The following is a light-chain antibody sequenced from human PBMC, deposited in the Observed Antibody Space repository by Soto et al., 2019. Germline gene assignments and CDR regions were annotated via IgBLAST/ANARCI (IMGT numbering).Light chain of an antibody. J-gene: IGKJ5*01. V-gene: IGKV3-15*01. CDR3: QQYNNWPIT. Sequence: EIVMTQSPATLSVSPGERATLSCRASESLSSNLAWYQQKPGQSPRLLMSGTSTRATGIPARFSGSGSGTEFTLTISSLQSEDFAVYYCQQYNNWPITFGQGTRLEI. CDR1: ESLSSN. CDR2: GTS.